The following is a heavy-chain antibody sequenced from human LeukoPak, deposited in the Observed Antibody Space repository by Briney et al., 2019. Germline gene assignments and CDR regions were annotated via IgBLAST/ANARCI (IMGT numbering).Heavy chain of an antibody. J-gene: IGHJ4*02. Sequence: GGSLRLSCAASGFTFSSYWMSWVRQAPGKGLEWVANIKQDGSEKYYVDSVKGRFTISRDNAKNSLYLQMNSLRAEDTALYYCARNRWFGAFDYWGQGTLVTVSS. CDR1: GFTFSSYW. CDR2: IKQDGSEK. V-gene: IGHV3-7*03. CDR3: ARNRWFGAFDY. D-gene: IGHD3-10*01.